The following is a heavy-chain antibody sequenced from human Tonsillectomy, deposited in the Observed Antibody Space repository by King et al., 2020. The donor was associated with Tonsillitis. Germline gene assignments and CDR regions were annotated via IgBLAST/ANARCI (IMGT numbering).Heavy chain of an antibody. J-gene: IGHJ4*02. CDR3: ARHAFAIILSAIGY. CDR2: IYYSGST. Sequence: QLQESGPGLVKPSETLSLTCTVSGGSISSSSYYWGWIRQPPGKGLEWIGSIYYSGSTYYNPSLKSRVTISVDTSKNQFSLKLSSVTAADTAVYYCARHAFAIILSAIGYWGQGTLVTVSS. V-gene: IGHV4-39*01. D-gene: IGHD3-9*01. CDR1: GGSISSSSYY.